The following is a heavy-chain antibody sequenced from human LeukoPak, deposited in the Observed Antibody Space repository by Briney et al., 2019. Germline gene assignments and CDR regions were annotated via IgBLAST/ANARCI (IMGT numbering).Heavy chain of an antibody. V-gene: IGHV1-2*02. CDR3: ARDGSEPWSGFWFDP. CDR2: INPNSGGT. D-gene: IGHD1-26*01. Sequence: ASVKVSCKASGYTFTGYYMHWVRQAPGQGLEWMGWINPNSGGTNYAQKFQGRVTMTRDTSISTAYMELSRLRSDDTAVYYCARDGSEPWSGFWFDPWGQGTLVTVSS. CDR1: GYTFTGYY. J-gene: IGHJ5*02.